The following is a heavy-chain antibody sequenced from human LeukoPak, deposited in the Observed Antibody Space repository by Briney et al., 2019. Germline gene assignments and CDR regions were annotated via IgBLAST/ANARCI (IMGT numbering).Heavy chain of an antibody. CDR1: GFTFNNYA. J-gene: IGHJ4*02. V-gene: IGHV3-23*01. D-gene: IGHD2-15*01. CDR2: VSGDGERT. CDR3: AKEQDILLLLSHFDS. Sequence: DPGGSLRLFCAASGFTFNNYAMNWVRQTPGKGLQWVSAVSGDGERTFYAVSVKGRFTIFKDNSMNTLSLQMNSLRVEDTAVYYCAKEQDILLLLSHFDSWGQGILVTVSA.